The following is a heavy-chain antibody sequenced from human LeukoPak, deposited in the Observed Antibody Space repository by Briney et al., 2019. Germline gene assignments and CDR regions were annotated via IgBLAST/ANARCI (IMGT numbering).Heavy chain of an antibody. D-gene: IGHD5-18*01. CDR3: ARVSTAMVLDY. V-gene: IGHV4-34*01. Sequence: SETLSLTCAVYGGSFSGYYWSWIRQPPGKGLEWIGEINHSGSTNYNPSLKSRVTISVDTSKNQFSLKLSSVTAADTAVYYCARVSTAMVLDYWGQGTLVTVSS. CDR2: INHSGST. J-gene: IGHJ4*02. CDR1: GGSFSGYY.